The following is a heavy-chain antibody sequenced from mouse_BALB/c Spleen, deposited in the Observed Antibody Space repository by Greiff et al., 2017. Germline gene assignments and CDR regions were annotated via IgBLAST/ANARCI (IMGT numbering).Heavy chain of an antibody. D-gene: IGHD2-1*01. V-gene: IGHV1S81*02. CDR3: ARGGNYVPYYYAMDY. J-gene: IGHJ4*01. CDR2: INPSNGRT. CDR1: GYTFTSYW. Sequence: QVQLQQPGAELVKPGASVKLSCKASGYTFTSYWMHWVKQRPGQGLEWIGEINPSNGRTNYNEKFKSKATLTVDKSSSTAYMQLSSLTSEDSAVYYCARGGNYVPYYYAMDYWGQGTSVTVSS.